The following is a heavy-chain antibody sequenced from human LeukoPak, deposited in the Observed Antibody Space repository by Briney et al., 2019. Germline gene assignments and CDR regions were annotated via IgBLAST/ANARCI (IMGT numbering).Heavy chain of an antibody. D-gene: IGHD3-22*01. V-gene: IGHV3-30*03. J-gene: IGHJ4*02. CDR1: GFTFSSYS. CDR3: AREHYYDSRTFDY. Sequence: GGSLRLSCAASGFTFSSYSMNWVRQAPGKGLEWAAVISYDGSNKYYADSVKGRFTISRDNSKNTLYLQMNSLRAEDTAVYYCAREHYYDSRTFDYWGQGTLVTVSS. CDR2: ISYDGSNK.